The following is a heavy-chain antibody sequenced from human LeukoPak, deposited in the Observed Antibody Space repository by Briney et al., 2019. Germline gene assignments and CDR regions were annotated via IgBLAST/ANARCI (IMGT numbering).Heavy chain of an antibody. J-gene: IGHJ6*03. CDR3: AKGPRGYYYDSSGYVYYYYYYMDV. Sequence: GGSLGLSCAASGFAFSSYWMSWVRQAPGKGVECVANIKQEGSEKDYVDSVKGRFTISRDNAKNSLYLQMNSLRAEDTAVYYCAKGPRGYYYDSSGYVYYYYYYMDVWGKGTTVTVSS. V-gene: IGHV3-7*03. CDR1: GFAFSSYW. D-gene: IGHD3-22*01. CDR2: IKQEGSEK.